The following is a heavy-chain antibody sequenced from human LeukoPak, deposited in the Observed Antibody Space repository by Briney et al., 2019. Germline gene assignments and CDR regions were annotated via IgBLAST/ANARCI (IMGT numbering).Heavy chain of an antibody. J-gene: IGHJ4*02. Sequence: ASVKVSCKASGYTFTDYFMHWVRQAPGEGLEWMGRINSNSGGTEYAQTFQGRVTMTRDTSISTAYMELSRLKSDDTAVYYCARDPYSTPNWEFDYWGQGTLVTVSS. CDR2: INSNSGGT. CDR1: GYTFTDYF. D-gene: IGHD7-27*01. V-gene: IGHV1-2*06. CDR3: ARDPYSTPNWEFDY.